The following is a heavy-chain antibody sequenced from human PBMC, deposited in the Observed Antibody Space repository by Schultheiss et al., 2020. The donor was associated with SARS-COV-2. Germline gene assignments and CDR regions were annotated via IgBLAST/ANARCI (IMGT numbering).Heavy chain of an antibody. CDR1: GFTFSNYF. CDR2: IWYDGRNK. V-gene: IGHV3-30*02. Sequence: GGSLRLSCAASGFTFSNYFMHWVRQAPGKGLEWVAVIWYDGRNKFYANSLKGRFTSSRDNSKHTLFLQMNSLRAEDTALYYCAKDDYWGQGTLVTVSS. J-gene: IGHJ4*02. CDR3: AKDDY.